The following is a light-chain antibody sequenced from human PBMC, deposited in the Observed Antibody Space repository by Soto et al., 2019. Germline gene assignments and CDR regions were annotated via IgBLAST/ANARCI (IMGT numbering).Light chain of an antibody. V-gene: IGKV3-20*01. CDR3: QHYGTSPLT. J-gene: IGKJ1*01. CDR2: GAS. CDR1: QSVSINY. Sequence: EIVLTQSPGTLSLSPGERATLSCSASQSVSINYLAWYQQKPGQAPRLLIYGASSRATGIPDRFSGSGSGTDFTLTISRLEPEDFAVYYCQHYGTSPLTFGQGTKVDIK.